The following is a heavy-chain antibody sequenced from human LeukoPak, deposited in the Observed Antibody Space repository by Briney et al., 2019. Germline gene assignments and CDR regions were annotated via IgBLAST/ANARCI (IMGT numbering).Heavy chain of an antibody. D-gene: IGHD3-3*01. V-gene: IGHV4-30-2*05. CDR3: ARKLRSTSLDY. Sequence: SETLSLTCTVSGGSISSGGYYWSWIRQPPGKGLEWIGYIYHSGSTYYNPSLKSRVTISVDTSKNQFSLKLSSVTAADTAVYYCARKLRSTSLDYWGQGTLVTVSS. CDR2: IYHSGST. J-gene: IGHJ4*02. CDR1: GGSISSGGYY.